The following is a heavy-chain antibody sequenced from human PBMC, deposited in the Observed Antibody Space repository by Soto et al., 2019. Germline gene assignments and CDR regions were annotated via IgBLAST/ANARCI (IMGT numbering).Heavy chain of an antibody. V-gene: IGHV5-51*01. CDR2: TYPADSDS. CDR3: ARLMVVAAPAGWFDP. Sequence: GESLKISCKGSGYKFSNDWIVWVRQMPGEGLEWMGVTYPADSDSIYNPSFEGHVTISVDKSISTAYLQWSSLKASDTAMYYCARLMVVAAPAGWFDPWGQGTLVTVSS. D-gene: IGHD2-15*01. CDR1: GYKFSNDW. J-gene: IGHJ5*02.